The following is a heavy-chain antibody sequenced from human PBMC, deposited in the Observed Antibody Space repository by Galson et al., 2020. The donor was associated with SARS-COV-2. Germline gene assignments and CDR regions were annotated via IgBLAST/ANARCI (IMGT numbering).Heavy chain of an antibody. D-gene: IGHD3-3*01. CDR1: GFTFSSNG. V-gene: IGHV3-33*06. Sequence: GESLKISCAASGFTFSSNGMHWVRQAPGKGLEWVAVIWYDGTNENYADSAKGRFTISRDNAKNTLYLQMNSLRAEDTAVYYCAKMYYDFWSGYYNHMDVWGKGTTVTVSS. J-gene: IGHJ6*03. CDR3: AKMYYDFWSGYYNHMDV. CDR2: IWYDGTNE.